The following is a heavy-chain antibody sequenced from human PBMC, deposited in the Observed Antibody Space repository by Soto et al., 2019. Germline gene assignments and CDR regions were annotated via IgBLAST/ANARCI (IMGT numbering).Heavy chain of an antibody. D-gene: IGHD1-26*01. CDR1: GGSISSYY. CDR3: GHGAYYYYMDV. J-gene: IGHJ6*03. Sequence: PSETLSLTCTVSGGSISSYYWSWIRQPPGKGPEWIGYIYYSGSTNYNPSLKSRVTISVDRSKNQFSLELTSVTAADTAVYYCGHGAYYYYMDVWGEGTTVTVSS. V-gene: IGHV4-59*08. CDR2: IYYSGST.